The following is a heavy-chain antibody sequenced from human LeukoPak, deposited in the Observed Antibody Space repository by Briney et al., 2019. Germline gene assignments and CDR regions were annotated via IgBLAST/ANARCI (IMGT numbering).Heavy chain of an antibody. Sequence: PGGSLRLSCAASGFTFSSSAMNWVRQAPGKGLEWVSSISYSSNYIYYADSVKGRFIISRDNAKNSLYLQMNSLRDEDTAVYYCARGVTYWGQGTLVTVSS. CDR2: ISYSSNYI. J-gene: IGHJ4*02. V-gene: IGHV3-21*01. CDR3: ARGVTY. CDR1: GFTFSSSA. D-gene: IGHD2-21*02.